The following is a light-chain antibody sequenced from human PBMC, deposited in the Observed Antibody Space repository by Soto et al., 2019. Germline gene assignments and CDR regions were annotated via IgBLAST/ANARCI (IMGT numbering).Light chain of an antibody. CDR1: QSVSSSY. CDR2: GAS. V-gene: IGKV3-20*01. CDR3: QQYGSSPPVT. J-gene: IGKJ1*01. Sequence: EIVLTQSPGTLSLSPGDRATLSCRASQSVSSSYLAWYQQKPGQAPRLLIYGASNRATGIPDRFSGSGSGTDFTLTISRLEPEDFAVYYCQQYGSSPPVTFGQGTKVDIK.